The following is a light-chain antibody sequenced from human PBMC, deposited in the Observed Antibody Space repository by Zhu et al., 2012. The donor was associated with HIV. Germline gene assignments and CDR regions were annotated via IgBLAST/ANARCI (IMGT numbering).Light chain of an antibody. J-gene: IGKJ4*01. CDR1: QSISIW. CDR3: QQLNIYPLT. Sequence: DIQMTQSPSTLSASVGDRVTITCRASQSISIWLAWYQQKPGEAPKLLIYAASTLQSGVPSRFSGSGSETEFTLTISSLQPEDFATYYCQQLNIYPLTFGGGTKVDIK. CDR2: AAS. V-gene: IGKV1-9*01.